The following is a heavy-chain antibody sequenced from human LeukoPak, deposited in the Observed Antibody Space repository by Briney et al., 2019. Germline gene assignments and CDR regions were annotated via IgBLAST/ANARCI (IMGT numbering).Heavy chain of an antibody. CDR3: AREVERGTTWFDH. J-gene: IGHJ5*02. CDR1: GYTFISYG. Sequence: ASVKVSCKASGYTFISYGITWVRQAPGQGLEWMGWISGYNGNTNYAPTFQGRVTMTTDTSTSTACMELRSLKSDDTAVYYCAREVERGTTWFDHWGQGTLVSVSS. D-gene: IGHD1-1*01. V-gene: IGHV1-18*01. CDR2: ISGYNGNT.